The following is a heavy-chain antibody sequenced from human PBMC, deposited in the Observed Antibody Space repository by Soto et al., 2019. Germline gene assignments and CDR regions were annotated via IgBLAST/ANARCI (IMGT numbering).Heavy chain of an antibody. Sequence: GSLRLSFAASGFTFSRNAMSWVRQAPGKGLEWVSTISASGGSTYYADSVKGRFTISRDNSKNTVYMQMNSLRAEDTAVYYCAKPYSDYYYYGMDVWGQGTTVTVSS. J-gene: IGHJ6*02. CDR3: AKPYSDYYYYGMDV. CDR1: GFTFSRNA. D-gene: IGHD4-4*01. V-gene: IGHV3-23*01. CDR2: ISASGGST.